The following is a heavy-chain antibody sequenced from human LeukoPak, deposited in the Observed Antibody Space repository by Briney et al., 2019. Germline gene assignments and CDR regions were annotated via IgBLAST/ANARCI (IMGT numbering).Heavy chain of an antibody. CDR2: VYTSGST. D-gene: IGHD3-22*01. CDR1: GGSFSGYY. V-gene: IGHV4-4*07. Sequence: KPSETLSLTCAVYGGSFSGYYWSWIRQPAGKGLEWIGRVYTSGSTNYNPSLKSRVTISVDTSKKQFSLKLSSVTAADTAVYYCAREKIGYYDGSGRGWFDPWGQGTLVTVSS. J-gene: IGHJ5*02. CDR3: AREKIGYYDGSGRGWFDP.